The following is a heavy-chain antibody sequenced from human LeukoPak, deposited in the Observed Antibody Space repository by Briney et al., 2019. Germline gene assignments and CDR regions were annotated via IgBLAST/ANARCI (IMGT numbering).Heavy chain of an antibody. CDR2: ISNTGDST. CDR1: GFMFRGYA. Sequence: PGGSLRLSCAASGFMFRGYAMSWVRQAPGKGLEWVSAISNTGDSTYYADSVKGRFTISRDNSKNTLYLQMSSLRVEDTALYFCAKTYYYLSGSLPEDYWGQGALVTVSS. V-gene: IGHV3-23*01. J-gene: IGHJ4*02. CDR3: AKTYYYLSGSLPEDY. D-gene: IGHD3-10*01.